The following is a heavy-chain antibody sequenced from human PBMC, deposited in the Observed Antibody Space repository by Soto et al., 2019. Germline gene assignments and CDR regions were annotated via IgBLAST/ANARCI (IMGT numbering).Heavy chain of an antibody. J-gene: IGHJ5*02. CDR3: AKDRIAAAPWASNWFDP. CDR2: ISYDGSNK. V-gene: IGHV3-30*18. CDR1: GFTFSSYG. D-gene: IGHD6-13*01. Sequence: GGSLRLSCAACGFTFSSYGMHWVRQAPGKGLEWVAVISYDGSNKYYADSVKGRFTISRDNSKNTLYLQMNSLRAEDTAVYYCAKDRIAAAPWASNWFDPWGQGTLVTVSS.